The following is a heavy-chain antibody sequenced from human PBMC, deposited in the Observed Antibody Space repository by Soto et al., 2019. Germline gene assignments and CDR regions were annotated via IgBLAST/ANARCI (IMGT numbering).Heavy chain of an antibody. CDR3: ARVGPAHYYDSSGYYSPLDY. D-gene: IGHD3-22*01. V-gene: IGHV1-69*01. CDR1: GDTFSSYA. J-gene: IGHJ4*02. CDR2: VIPMFGTA. Sequence: QVQLVQSGAEVKKPGSSVKVSCKASGDTFSSYAINWVRQAPGQGLEWMGGVIPMFGTANYAQKFKGRVTITAAESTSTVSMELSSLRSEDTAVYYCARVGPAHYYDSSGYYSPLDYWGQGTLVTVSS.